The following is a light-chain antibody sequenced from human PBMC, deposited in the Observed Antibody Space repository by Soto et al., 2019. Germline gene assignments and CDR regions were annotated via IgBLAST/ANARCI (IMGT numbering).Light chain of an antibody. Sequence: IVMSQSPDSLAVSLGERATINCKSSQSVLYSSNNKNYLAWYQKKPGQPPKLLIYWASTRESGVPDRFSGSGSGTDFNLTISRLQAEDVAVYYCQQYYSTPQTFGQGTKVDIK. J-gene: IGKJ1*01. CDR3: QQYYSTPQT. CDR2: WAS. V-gene: IGKV4-1*01. CDR1: QSVLYSSNNKNY.